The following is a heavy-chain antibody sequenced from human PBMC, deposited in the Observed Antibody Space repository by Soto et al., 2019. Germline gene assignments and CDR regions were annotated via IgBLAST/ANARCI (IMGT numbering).Heavy chain of an antibody. CDR3: ARPYQYYFDY. CDR1: GFTFSSYA. V-gene: IGHV3-30-3*01. Sequence: GGSLRLSCAASGFTFSSYAMHWVRQAPGKGLEWVAVISYDGSNKYYADSVKGRFTISRDNSKNTLYLQMNSLRAEGTAVYYCARPYQYYFDYWGQGTLVTVSS. CDR2: ISYDGSNK. J-gene: IGHJ4*02. D-gene: IGHD2-2*01.